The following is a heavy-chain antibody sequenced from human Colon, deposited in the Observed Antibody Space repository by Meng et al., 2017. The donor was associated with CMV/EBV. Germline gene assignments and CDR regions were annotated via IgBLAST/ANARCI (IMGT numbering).Heavy chain of an antibody. J-gene: IGHJ4*02. CDR2: IDPNGGGT. V-gene: IGHV1-2*02. CDR3: ARSEFWNSFYNQIDFDS. Sequence: ASVKVSCKASGYTFTDFYIHWVRQAPGQGLEWMGWIDPNGGGTKYPQTFQGRVTMTSDTSMTTAYLELSGLKSDDTAIYYCARSEFWNSFYNQIDFDSWGQGTLVTVSS. D-gene: IGHD3/OR15-3a*01. CDR1: GYTFTDFY.